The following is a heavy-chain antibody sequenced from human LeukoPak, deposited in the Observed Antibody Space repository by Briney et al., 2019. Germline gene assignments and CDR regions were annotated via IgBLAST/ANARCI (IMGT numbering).Heavy chain of an antibody. CDR2: ISYDGSNK. V-gene: IGHV3-30*04. J-gene: IGHJ4*02. CDR3: ARGGRLVGACIIDY. D-gene: IGHD1-26*01. Sequence: GGSLRLSCAASGFTFSSYAMHWVRQAPGKGLEWVAVISYDGSNKYYADSVKGRFTISRDNSKNTLYLQMNSLRAEDTAVYYCARGGRLVGACIIDYWGQGTLVTVSS. CDR1: GFTFSSYA.